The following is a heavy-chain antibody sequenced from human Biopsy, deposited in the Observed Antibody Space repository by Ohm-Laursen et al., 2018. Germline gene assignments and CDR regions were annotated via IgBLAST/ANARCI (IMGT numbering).Heavy chain of an antibody. CDR1: GFTLSSYA. Sequence: SLRLSCAASGFTLSSYAMSWVRQAPGKGLEWVSAITSSGDTTYYSDSVKGRFTISRDNSKNTLFLQMNSLRAEDTAVYYCARSYGDYWGDYYYGLDVWGQGATVTVSS. V-gene: IGHV3-23*01. CDR2: ITSSGDTT. J-gene: IGHJ6*02. D-gene: IGHD4-17*01. CDR3: ARSYGDYWGDYYYGLDV.